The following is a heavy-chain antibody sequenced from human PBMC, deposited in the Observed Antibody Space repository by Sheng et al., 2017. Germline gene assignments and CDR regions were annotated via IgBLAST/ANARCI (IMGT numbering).Heavy chain of an antibody. V-gene: IGHV3-23*01. CDR3: AKDRVFGEVRGFMDV. CDR2: ISGSGDTT. J-gene: IGHJ6*03. D-gene: IGHD3-3*01. CDR1: GFTFSNYA. Sequence: EVQLLESGGGLVQPGGSLRLSCAASGFTFSNYAMTWVRQAPGQGLEWVSVISGSGDTTYYADSVQGRFTISRDNSKNTLYLQMNSLRAEDTAVYYCAKDRVFGEVRGFMDVWGKGTRSPSP.